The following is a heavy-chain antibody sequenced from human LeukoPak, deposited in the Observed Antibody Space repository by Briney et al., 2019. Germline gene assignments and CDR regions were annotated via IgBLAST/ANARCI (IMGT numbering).Heavy chain of an antibody. J-gene: IGHJ4*02. CDR1: GFTFRSYD. Sequence: GSLRLSCAASGFTFRSYDMTWVRQAPGKGLQWVSSINSYGAYTFYADSVRGRFTISRDNSKNTLYLQMKSLRAEDTAVYYCARGGGYCNSPSCVLFDYWGPGTLVTVSS. D-gene: IGHD2-2*01. CDR3: ARGGGYCNSPSCVLFDY. V-gene: IGHV3-23*01. CDR2: INSYGAYT.